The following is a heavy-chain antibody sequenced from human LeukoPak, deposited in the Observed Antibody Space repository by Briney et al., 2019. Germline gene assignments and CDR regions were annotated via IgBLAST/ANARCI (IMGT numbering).Heavy chain of an antibody. CDR2: INTNGANT. D-gene: IGHD6-6*01. CDR1: EFPSKSYA. Sequence: GGPQRLSCAASEFPSKSYAMPGFRQPPGRGLENGSSINTNGANTYYADSVKGRFTISRDNSRNTVYVQMNSLTPEDTAVYYCVKGLDYSSSQMDSWGQGTLVTVSS. CDR3: VKGLDYSSSQMDS. J-gene: IGHJ4*02. V-gene: IGHV3-64*05.